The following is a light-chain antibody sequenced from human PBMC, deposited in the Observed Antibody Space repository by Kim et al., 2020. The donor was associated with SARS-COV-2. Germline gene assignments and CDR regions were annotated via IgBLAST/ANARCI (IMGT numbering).Light chain of an antibody. V-gene: IGLV2-8*01. CDR3: NSYAGNNNLV. J-gene: IGLJ3*02. CDR1: SSDVGGYNY. CDR2: EVT. Sequence: GHSVTISCPATSSDVGGYNYCSWYQHLPGKAPILMIYEVTRRPAGVPDRFSGSKSGNPASLTVSGLQAEDEADYYCNSYAGNNNLVFGGGTQLTVL.